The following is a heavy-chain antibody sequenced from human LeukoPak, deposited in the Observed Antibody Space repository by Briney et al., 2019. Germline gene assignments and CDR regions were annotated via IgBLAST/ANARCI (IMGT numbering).Heavy chain of an antibody. CDR1: GGSITAFY. D-gene: IGHD3-22*01. CDR2: IHYTGKN. J-gene: IGHJ5*02. Sequence: SETLSLTCTVSGGSITAFYWNWVRQPPGRGLEWIGYIHYTGKNFYNPTLKSRITMSVDTSKRQFSLKLSSVTAADTAVYYCARAVSTYYYDSSGYTRFDPWGQGTLVTVSS. V-gene: IGHV4-59*01. CDR3: ARAVSTYYYDSSGYTRFDP.